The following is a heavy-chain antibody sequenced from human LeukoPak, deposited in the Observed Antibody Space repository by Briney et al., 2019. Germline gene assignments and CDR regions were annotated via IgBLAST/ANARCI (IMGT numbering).Heavy chain of an antibody. CDR3: AKATSTSDYYDSSGFDY. CDR1: GFTFSNYA. CDR2: ISAGSVST. V-gene: IGHV3-23*01. J-gene: IGHJ4*02. Sequence: PGGSLRLSCAASGFTFSNYAMSWVRQAPGKGLEWVSAISAGSVSTSYADSVKGRFTISRDNSKNTLYLQMNSLRAEDTAVYYCAKATSTSDYYDSSGFDYWGQGTLVTVSS. D-gene: IGHD3-22*01.